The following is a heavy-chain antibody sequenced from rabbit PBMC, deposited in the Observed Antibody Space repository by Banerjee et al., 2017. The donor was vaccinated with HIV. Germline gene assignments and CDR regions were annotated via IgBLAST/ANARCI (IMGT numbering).Heavy chain of an antibody. J-gene: IGHJ4*01. D-gene: IGHD3-1*01. CDR3: ARGADVDGAGYNL. Sequence: QSLEESGGDLVKPGASLTLTCTASGFSFSSSYYMCWVRQAPGKGLEWIACIYAGDGDTYYASWAKRRFTISKTSSTTVTLQMTTLTAADTATYFCARGADVDGAGYNLWGPGTLVTVS. V-gene: IGHV1S40*01. CDR1: GFSFSSSYY. CDR2: IYAGDGDT.